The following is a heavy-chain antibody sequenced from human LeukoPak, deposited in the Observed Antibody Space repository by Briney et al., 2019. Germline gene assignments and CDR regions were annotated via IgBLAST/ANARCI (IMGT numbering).Heavy chain of an antibody. J-gene: IGHJ4*02. CDR2: IKKDGSEK. Sequence: PGGSLRLSCAASGFTFSSHWMSWVRQAPGKGLEWVANIKKDGSEKYYVDAVKGRFTISRDNAKTSLYLQMNSLRAEDTAVYYCARDKMVGPTNFDYWGQGTLVTVSS. CDR3: ARDKMVGPTNFDY. D-gene: IGHD1-26*01. V-gene: IGHV3-7*01. CDR1: GFTFSSHW.